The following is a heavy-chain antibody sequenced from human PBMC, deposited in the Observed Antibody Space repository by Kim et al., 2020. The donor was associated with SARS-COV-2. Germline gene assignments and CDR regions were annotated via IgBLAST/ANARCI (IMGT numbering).Heavy chain of an antibody. CDR3: AKSARSGVVTIGY. D-gene: IGHD2-15*01. V-gene: IGHV3-30*18. Sequence: GGSLRLSCAASGFTFSSYGMHWVRQAPGKGLEWVAVISYDGSNKYYADSVKGRFTISRDNSKNTLYLQMNSLRAEDTAVYYCAKSARSGVVTIGYWGQGTLVTVSS. J-gene: IGHJ4*02. CDR1: GFTFSSYG. CDR2: ISYDGSNK.